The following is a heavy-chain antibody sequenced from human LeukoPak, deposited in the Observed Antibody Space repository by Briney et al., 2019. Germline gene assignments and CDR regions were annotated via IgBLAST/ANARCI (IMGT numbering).Heavy chain of an antibody. Sequence: PGGSLRLSCAASGFTVSSNYMSWVRQAPGKGLEWVSVIYIGGSTYYADSVEGRFTISRDNAKNSLYLQMNSLRAEDTAVYYCARTPRSGNIVVVPAAGYFDYWGQGTLVTVSS. CDR3: ARTPRSGNIVVVPAAGYFDY. V-gene: IGHV3-53*01. CDR1: GFTVSSNY. J-gene: IGHJ4*02. D-gene: IGHD2-2*01. CDR2: IYIGGST.